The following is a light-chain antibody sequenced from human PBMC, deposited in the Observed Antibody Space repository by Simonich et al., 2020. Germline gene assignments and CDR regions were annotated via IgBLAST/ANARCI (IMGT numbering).Light chain of an antibody. CDR2: WAS. J-gene: IGKJ2*01. V-gene: IGKV4-1*01. CDR1: QSVLYSSNNKNY. Sequence: DIVMTQSPDSLAVSLGERATLNCKSSQSVLYSSNNKNYLAWYQQKPVQPPTLLIYWASTRESGVPDRFSCSGSGTDFTLTISRLQAEDVAVYYCQQYYSTPYTFGQGTKLEIK. CDR3: QQYYSTPYT.